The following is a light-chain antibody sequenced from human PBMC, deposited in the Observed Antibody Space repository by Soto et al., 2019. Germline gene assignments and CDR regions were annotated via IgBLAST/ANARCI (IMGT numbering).Light chain of an antibody. Sequence: QSALTQPASVSGSPGQSITISCTGTSSDVGGYNYVSWYQQHPGKAPKLMIYDVSNRPSGVSNRFSGSKSGNTASLTISGLQAEDEVDYYCSSYTSSSTSHVVFGGGTKLTVL. J-gene: IGLJ2*01. CDR2: DVS. V-gene: IGLV2-14*01. CDR1: SSDVGGYNY. CDR3: SSYTSSSTSHVV.